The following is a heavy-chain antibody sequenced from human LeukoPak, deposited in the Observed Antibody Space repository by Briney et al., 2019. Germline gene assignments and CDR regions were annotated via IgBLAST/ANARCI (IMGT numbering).Heavy chain of an antibody. Sequence: GGSLRLSCAASGFTFSSYAMSWVRQAPGKGLEWVSAISGSGGSTYYADSVKGRFTISRDNSKNTLYLQMNSLRVEDTAVYYCAKGKNYDFWSGYPFFDYWGQGTLVTVSS. CDR1: GFTFSSYA. CDR2: ISGSGGST. CDR3: AKGKNYDFWSGYPFFDY. D-gene: IGHD3-3*01. J-gene: IGHJ4*02. V-gene: IGHV3-23*01.